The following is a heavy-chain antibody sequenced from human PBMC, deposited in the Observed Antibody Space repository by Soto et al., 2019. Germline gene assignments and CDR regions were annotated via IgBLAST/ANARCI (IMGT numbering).Heavy chain of an antibody. D-gene: IGHD3-22*01. J-gene: IGHJ4*02. V-gene: IGHV2-5*02. Sequence: QITLKESGPTLVKPTQPLTLTCTFSGFSLSTSGVGVGWIRQPPGKALEWLALIYWDDDKRYSPSLKSRLTITKDTSKNQVVLTMTNMDPVDTATYYCAHRGYYYDSSGYYSWYFDYWGQGTLVTVSS. CDR1: GFSLSTSGVG. CDR3: AHRGYYYDSSGYYSWYFDY. CDR2: IYWDDDK.